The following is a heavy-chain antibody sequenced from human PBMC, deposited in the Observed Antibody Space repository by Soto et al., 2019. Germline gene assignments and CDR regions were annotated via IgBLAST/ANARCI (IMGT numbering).Heavy chain of an antibody. V-gene: IGHV3-23*01. Sequence: PGGSLRLSCAASGFTFSSSAMSWVRQAPGKGLEWVSAISGSGGSTYYADSVRGRFTISRDNSKDTLFLQMNSLRAEDTAVYYCAKVGGIAVAGQFGYWGQGALVTVSS. CDR1: GFTFSSSA. D-gene: IGHD6-19*01. CDR3: AKVGGIAVAGQFGY. J-gene: IGHJ4*02. CDR2: ISGSGGST.